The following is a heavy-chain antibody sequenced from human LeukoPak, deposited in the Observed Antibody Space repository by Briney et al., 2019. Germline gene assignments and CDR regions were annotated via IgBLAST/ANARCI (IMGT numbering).Heavy chain of an antibody. CDR2: ISYDGSNK. V-gene: IGHV3-30-3*01. J-gene: IGHJ3*02. CDR1: GFTFSSYA. CDR3: ARDYARAGDAFDI. D-gene: IGHD3-16*01. Sequence: GGSLRLSCAASGFTFSSYAMHWVRQAPGKGLEWVAVISYDGSNKYYADSVKGRFTISRDNSKNTLYLQMNSLRAEDTAVYYCARDYARAGDAFDIWGQGTMVTVSS.